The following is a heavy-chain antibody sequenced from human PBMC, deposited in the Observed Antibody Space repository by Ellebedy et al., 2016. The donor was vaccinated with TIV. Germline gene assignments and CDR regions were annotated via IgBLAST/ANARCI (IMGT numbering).Heavy chain of an antibody. CDR2: MVSNGDST. CDR1: GFTFSSYA. CDR3: ARASSGWYKRRFDP. D-gene: IGHD6-19*01. V-gene: IGHV3-64*04. J-gene: IGHJ5*02. Sequence: PGGSLRLSCSASGFTFSSYAMHWVRQAPGKGLEYISAMVSNGDSTYYANSVKGRFIISRDNSKNTLYLQMNSLRAEDTAVYYCARASSGWYKRRFDPWGQGTLVTVSS.